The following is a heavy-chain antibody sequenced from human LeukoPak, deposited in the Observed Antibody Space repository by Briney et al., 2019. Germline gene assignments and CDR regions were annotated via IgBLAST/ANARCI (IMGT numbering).Heavy chain of an antibody. CDR2: INHSGST. V-gene: IGHV4-34*01. CDR3: ARHSRTYYDILTGPYGGYFDY. CDR1: GGSFSGYY. Sequence: SETLSLTCAVYGGSFSGYYWSWIRQPPGKGLEWIGEINHSGSTYYNPSLKSRVTISVDTSKNQFSLKLSSVTAADTAVYYCARHSRTYYDILTGPYGGYFDYWGQRILVTVSS. J-gene: IGHJ4*02. D-gene: IGHD3-9*01.